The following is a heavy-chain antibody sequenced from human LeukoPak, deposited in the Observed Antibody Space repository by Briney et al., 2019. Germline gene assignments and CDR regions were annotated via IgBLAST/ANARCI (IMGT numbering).Heavy chain of an antibody. CDR2: ISSSGSTI. D-gene: IGHD3-22*01. V-gene: IGHV3-48*03. J-gene: IGHJ4*02. CDR1: GFTFSSYE. CDR3: AKDGRGAHDSGGYISYYFDY. Sequence: GGSLRLSCAASGFTFSSYEMNWVRQAPGKGLEWVSYISSSGSTIYYADSVKGRFTISRDNAKNSLYLQMNSLRAEDTAVYYCAKDGRGAHDSGGYISYYFDYWGQGTLVTVSS.